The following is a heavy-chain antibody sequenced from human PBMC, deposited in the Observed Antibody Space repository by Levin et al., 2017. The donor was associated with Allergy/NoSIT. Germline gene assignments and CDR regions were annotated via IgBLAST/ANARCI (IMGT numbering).Heavy chain of an antibody. Sequence: SQTLSLTCVISGDRVSSTTAAWNWIRQSPSRGLEWLGRTYYRSKWYNDYAESVKRRITINPDTSKNQFSLQLNSVIPEDTAIYYCARVAWLVVPLWGQGTLVTVSS. CDR1: GDRVSSTTAA. D-gene: IGHD6-19*01. CDR2: TYYRSKWYN. V-gene: IGHV6-1*01. CDR3: ARVAWLVVPL. J-gene: IGHJ4*02.